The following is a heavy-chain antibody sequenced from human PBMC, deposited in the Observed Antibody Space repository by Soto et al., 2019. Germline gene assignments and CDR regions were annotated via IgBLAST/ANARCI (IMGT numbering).Heavy chain of an antibody. J-gene: IGHJ6*02. Sequence: SETRSRTWTVSGGSTSAYYWSWMRQPAGKGLEWIGRIDTSGNTNYNPSLKSRVTMSVDTSKKQFSLKLTSVTAADTAVYYCARYSSDWFQTEGMDVWGLGTTVTVSS. V-gene: IGHV4-4*07. CDR3: ARYSSDWFQTEGMDV. D-gene: IGHD6-13*01. CDR2: IDTSGNT. CDR1: GGSTSAYY.